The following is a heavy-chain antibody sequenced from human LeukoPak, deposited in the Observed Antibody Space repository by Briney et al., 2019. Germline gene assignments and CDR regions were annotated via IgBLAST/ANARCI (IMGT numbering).Heavy chain of an antibody. J-gene: IGHJ6*03. CDR2: ISGSGGST. CDR1: GFTFSNYA. Sequence: PSGGSLRLSRAASGFTFSNYAMSWVRQAPGKGLEWVSGISGSGGSTYYADSVKGRFTISRDNSKNTLYLQMNSLRVEDTAVYYCAKESGDSTGYYYNYYYYYMDVWGKGTTVTVSS. V-gene: IGHV3-23*01. CDR3: AKESGDSTGYYYNYYYYYMDV. D-gene: IGHD3-22*01.